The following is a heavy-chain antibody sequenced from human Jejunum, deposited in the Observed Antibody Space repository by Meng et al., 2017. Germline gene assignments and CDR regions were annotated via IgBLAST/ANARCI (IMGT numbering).Heavy chain of an antibody. CDR1: GYTFTDYN. D-gene: IGHD7-27*01. CDR2: INSNNGGP. J-gene: IGHJ4*02. CDR3: ARDVIGDFNVYCDY. V-gene: IGHV1-2*02. Sequence: ASVKVSCKASGYTFTDYNTQWVRQAPGQGLEWMGWINSNNGGPNYAQKFQGRVTMTRDTSISTAYMELSSLGSDDTAVYFCARDVIGDFNVYCDYWGQGTLVTVSS.